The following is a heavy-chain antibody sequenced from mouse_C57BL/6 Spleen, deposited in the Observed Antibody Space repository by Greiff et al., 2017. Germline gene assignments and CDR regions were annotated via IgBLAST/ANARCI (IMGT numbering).Heavy chain of an antibody. CDR3: ATTVVAPYFDY. V-gene: IGHV1-19*01. CDR1: GYTFTDYY. J-gene: IGHJ2*01. D-gene: IGHD1-1*01. Sequence: EVQLQQSGPVLVKPGASVKMSCKASGYTFTDYYMNWVKQSHGKSLEWIGVINPYNGGTSYNQKFKGKATLTVDKSSSTAYMELNSLTSEDSAVYYCATTVVAPYFDYWGQGTTLTVSS. CDR2: INPYNGGT.